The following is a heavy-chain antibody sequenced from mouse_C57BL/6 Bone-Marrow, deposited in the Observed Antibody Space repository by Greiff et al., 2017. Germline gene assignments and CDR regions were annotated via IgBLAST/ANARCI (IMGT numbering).Heavy chain of an antibody. V-gene: IGHV1-5*01. J-gene: IGHJ4*01. CDR1: GYTFTSYW. CDR3: RRRDYYGTPMDY. CDR2: IYPGNSDT. D-gene: IGHD2-1*01. Sequence: VQLQQSGTVLARPGASVKMSCKTSGYTFTSYWMHWVKQRPGPGLEWTGAIYPGNSDTSYNQKFKGKAKLTAVTSASTAYMELSSLTNEDSAVYYCRRRDYYGTPMDYWGQGTSVTVSS.